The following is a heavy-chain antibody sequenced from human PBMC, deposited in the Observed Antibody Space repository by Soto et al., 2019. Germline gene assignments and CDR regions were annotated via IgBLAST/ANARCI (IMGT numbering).Heavy chain of an antibody. J-gene: IGHJ6*02. CDR1: GFTFSSYA. CDR3: ARDWGIAVAGTLDYYYGMDV. V-gene: IGHV3-30-3*01. Sequence: GGSLRLSCAASGFTFSSYAMHWVRQAPGKGLEWVAVISYDGSNKYYADSVKGRFTISRDNSKNTLYLQMKSLRAEDTAVYYCARDWGIAVAGTLDYYYGMDVWGQGTTVTVSS. D-gene: IGHD6-19*01. CDR2: ISYDGSNK.